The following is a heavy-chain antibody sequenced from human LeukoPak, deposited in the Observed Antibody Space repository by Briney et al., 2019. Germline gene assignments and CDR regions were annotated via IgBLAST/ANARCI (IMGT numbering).Heavy chain of an antibody. CDR2: IYYSGST. D-gene: IGHD1-26*01. CDR3: AREGGSYSNYFDY. V-gene: IGHV4-31*03. CDR1: GGSISSGGYY. Sequence: SETLSLTCTVSGGSISSGGYYWSWIRQHPGKGLEWIGYIYYSGSTYYNPSLKSRVTISVDTSKKQFSLKLSSVTAADTAVYYCAREGGSYSNYFDYWGQGTLVTVSS. J-gene: IGHJ4*02.